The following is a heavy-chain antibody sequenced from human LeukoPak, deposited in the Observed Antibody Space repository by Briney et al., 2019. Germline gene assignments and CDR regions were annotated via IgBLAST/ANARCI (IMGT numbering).Heavy chain of an antibody. CDR2: INPNSGGT. CDR3: ARVVVGATLDAFDI. V-gene: IGHV1-2*02. Sequence: ASVKVSCKASGYTFTGYYMHWVRQAPGQGLEWMGWINPNSGGTNYAQKFQGRVTMTRDTSISTAYMELSRLRSDDTAVYYCARVVVGATLDAFDIWGQGTMVTVSS. J-gene: IGHJ3*02. D-gene: IGHD1-26*01. CDR1: GYTFTGYY.